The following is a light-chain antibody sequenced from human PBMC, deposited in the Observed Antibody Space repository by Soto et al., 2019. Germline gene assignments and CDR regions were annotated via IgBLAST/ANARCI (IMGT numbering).Light chain of an antibody. V-gene: IGLV2-23*03. CDR1: SGDIGSYNL. J-gene: IGLJ1*01. Sequence: QSALTQPASVSGSPGQSITISCTGTSGDIGSYNLVSWYQQHPGKAPTVLIYEGTKRPSGVSNRFSGSKSGNTASLTISGLQTEDEADYYCYSFAGSTTFSYVFGPGTKLTVL. CDR3: YSFAGSTTFSYV. CDR2: EGT.